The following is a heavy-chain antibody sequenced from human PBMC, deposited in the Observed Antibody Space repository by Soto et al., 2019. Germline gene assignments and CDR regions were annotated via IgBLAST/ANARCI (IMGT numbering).Heavy chain of an antibody. CDR1: GGSISSGGYY. CDR3: ARGYDSSGYYFWFDP. D-gene: IGHD3-22*01. V-gene: IGHV4-31*03. CDR2: IYYSGST. J-gene: IGHJ5*02. Sequence: SETLSLTCTVSGGSISSGGYYWSWIRQHPGKGLEWIGYIYYSGSTYYNPSLKSRVTISVDTSKNQFSLKLSSATAADTAVYYCARGYDSSGYYFWFDPWGQGTLVTVSS.